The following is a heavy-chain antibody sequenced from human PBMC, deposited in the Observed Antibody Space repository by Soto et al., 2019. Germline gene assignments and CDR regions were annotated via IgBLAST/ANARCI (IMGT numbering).Heavy chain of an antibody. D-gene: IGHD6-19*01. J-gene: IGHJ3*02. CDR1: GFSLSTSGVG. Sequence: QITLKESGPTLVKPTQTLTLTCTFSGFSLSTSGVGVGWIRQPPGKALEWLALIYWDDDKRYSPSLKSRLTITKDTSKNQVVLTMTNMDPVDTATYYCAHSYSSGWYYGDDAFDIWGQRTMVTVSS. CDR2: IYWDDDK. V-gene: IGHV2-5*02. CDR3: AHSYSSGWYYGDDAFDI.